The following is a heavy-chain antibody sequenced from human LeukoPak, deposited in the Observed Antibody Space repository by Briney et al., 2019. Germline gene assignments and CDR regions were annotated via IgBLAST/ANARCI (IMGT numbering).Heavy chain of an antibody. CDR1: GYTLTDYY. CDR3: ARVGYYESSGYYEY. J-gene: IGHJ4*02. D-gene: IGHD3-22*01. CDR2: INPNSGGT. Sequence: APVKVSCKASGYTLTDYYMHWVRQAPGQGLEWIGRINPNSGGTNYAQKFQGRVTMTRDTSISTVYMELSRLRSDDTAVYYCARVGYYESSGYYEYWGQGTLVTVSS. V-gene: IGHV1-2*06.